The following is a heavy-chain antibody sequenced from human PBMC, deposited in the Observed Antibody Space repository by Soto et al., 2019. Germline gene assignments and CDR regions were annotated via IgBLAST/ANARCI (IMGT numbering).Heavy chain of an antibody. CDR3: SRSLDY. J-gene: IGHJ4*02. V-gene: IGHV3-7*01. CDR1: GFTFSSYW. Sequence: HPGGSLRLSCVASGFTFSSYWMDWVRQAPGKGLEWVANINQDGSEKHYVDSVKGRFTISRDNAKNSLYLQMSSLTAEDSALYFCSRSLDYWGQGTLVTVSS. CDR2: INQDGSEK.